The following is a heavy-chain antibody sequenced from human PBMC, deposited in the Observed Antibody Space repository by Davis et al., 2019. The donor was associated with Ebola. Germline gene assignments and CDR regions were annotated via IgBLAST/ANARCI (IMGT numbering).Heavy chain of an antibody. Sequence: SGPTLVKPTQTLTLTCSFSGFSLSTTGLGVGWFRQSPGEALEWLALVYWDDDKRYSPSLRSRLTITKDTSKNQVVLTMTNIDPADTATFYCARTLRWPSGNYYHGMDVWGKGTTVTVSS. D-gene: IGHD4-23*01. CDR3: ARTLRWPSGNYYHGMDV. J-gene: IGHJ6*04. CDR1: GFSLSTTGLG. V-gene: IGHV2-5*02. CDR2: VYWDDDK.